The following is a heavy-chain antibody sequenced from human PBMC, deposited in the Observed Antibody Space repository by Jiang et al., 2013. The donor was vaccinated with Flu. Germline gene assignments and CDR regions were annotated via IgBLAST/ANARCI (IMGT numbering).Heavy chain of an antibody. J-gene: IGHJ3*02. D-gene: IGHD1-14*01. Sequence: YIYYSGSTYYNPSLKSRVTISVDTSKNQFSLKLSSVTAADTAVYYCARDRTRVHAFDIWGQGTMVTVSS. CDR2: IYYSGST. V-gene: IGHV4-31*02. CDR3: ARDRTRVHAFDI.